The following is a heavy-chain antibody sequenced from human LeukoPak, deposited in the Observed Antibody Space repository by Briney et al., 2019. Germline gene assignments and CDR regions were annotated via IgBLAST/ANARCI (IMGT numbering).Heavy chain of an antibody. V-gene: IGHV1-69*05. Sequence: SVKVSCKASGGTFSSYAISWVRQAPGQGLEWMGGIIPIFGTANYAQKFQGRVTITTDESTSTAYMELSSLRSEDTAVYYCASASGAVEMATISAYYYYYMDVWGKGTTATVSS. D-gene: IGHD5-24*01. CDR1: GGTFSSYA. CDR3: ASASGAVEMATISAYYYYYMDV. J-gene: IGHJ6*03. CDR2: IIPIFGTA.